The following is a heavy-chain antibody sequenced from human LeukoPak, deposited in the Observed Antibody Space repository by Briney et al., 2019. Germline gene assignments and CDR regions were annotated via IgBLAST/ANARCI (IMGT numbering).Heavy chain of an antibody. V-gene: IGHV3-7*02. Sequence: PGGSLRLSCAASGFTFSSYWMSWVRQAPGKGLEWVANIKQDGNEKYYVDSVKGRFTISRDNAKNSLYLQMNSLRAEDTAVYYCARAVLSGAKGGFDYWGQGTLVTVSS. D-gene: IGHD3-10*01. CDR2: IKQDGNEK. CDR1: GFTFSSYW. J-gene: IGHJ4*02. CDR3: ARAVLSGAKGGFDY.